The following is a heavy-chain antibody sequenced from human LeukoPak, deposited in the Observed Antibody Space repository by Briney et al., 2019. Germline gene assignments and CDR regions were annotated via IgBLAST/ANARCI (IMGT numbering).Heavy chain of an antibody. CDR2: ISGSGGST. J-gene: IGHJ4*02. Sequence: GGSLRLSCAASGFTFSSYAMSWVRQAPGKGLERVSAISGSGGSTYYADSVKGRFTISRDNSKNTLYLQMNSLRAEDTAVYYCAKGQYYDILTGYQNWGQGTLVTVSS. CDR1: GFTFSSYA. V-gene: IGHV3-23*01. D-gene: IGHD3-9*01. CDR3: AKGQYYDILTGYQN.